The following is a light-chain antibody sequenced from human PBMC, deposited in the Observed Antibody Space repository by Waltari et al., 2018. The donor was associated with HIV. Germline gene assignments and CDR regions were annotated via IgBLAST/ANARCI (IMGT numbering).Light chain of an antibody. V-gene: IGKV1-39*01. J-gene: IGKJ1*01. CDR3: QQSYTLPRT. CDR2: GAS. Sequence: RLTPSSLSASVGDRVTITCRASQSINSHLNWYQQKPGKAPKLLIYGASTLQGWVPSKFSGSGSGTDFTLIIKSLQPDDFATYYCQQSYTLPRTFGQGTKVEI. CDR1: QSINSH.